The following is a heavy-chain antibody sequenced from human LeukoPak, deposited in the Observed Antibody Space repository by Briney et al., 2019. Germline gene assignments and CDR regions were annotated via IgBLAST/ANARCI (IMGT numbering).Heavy chain of an antibody. CDR2: ISSSSSYI. Sequence: GGSLRLSCAASGFTFSSYSMNWVRQAPGKGLEWVSSISSSSSYIYYADSVRGRFTISRDNAKNSLYLQMNSLNDEDTAVYYCARGLVGATHDAFDIWGQGTMVTVSS. CDR1: GFTFSSYS. J-gene: IGHJ3*02. V-gene: IGHV3-21*01. D-gene: IGHD1-26*01. CDR3: ARGLVGATHDAFDI.